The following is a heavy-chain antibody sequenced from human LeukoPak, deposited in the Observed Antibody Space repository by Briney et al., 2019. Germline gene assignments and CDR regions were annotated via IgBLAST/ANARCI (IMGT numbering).Heavy chain of an antibody. CDR2: ISYDGSNK. CDR3: ARAYGDYEGFDY. J-gene: IGHJ4*02. V-gene: IGHV3-30-3*01. D-gene: IGHD4-17*01. Sequence: GGSLRLSCAAFGFTFSSYAMHWVRQAPGKGLEWVAVISYDGSNKYYADSVKGRFTISRDNSKNTLYLQMNSLRAEDTAVYYCARAYGDYEGFDYWGQGTLVTVSS. CDR1: GFTFSSYA.